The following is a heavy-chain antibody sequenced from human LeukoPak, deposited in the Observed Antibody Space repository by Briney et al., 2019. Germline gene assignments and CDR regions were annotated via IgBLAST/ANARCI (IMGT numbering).Heavy chain of an antibody. CDR1: GYTFTGYY. J-gene: IGHJ6*03. V-gene: IGHV1-18*04. CDR3: ARTPAAMTYYYYMDV. Sequence: ASVKVSCKASGYTFTGYYMHWVRQAPGQGLEWMGWISAYNGNTNYAQKFQGRVTITADESTSTAYMELSSLRSEDTAVYYCARTPAAMTYYYYMDVWGKGTTVTISS. D-gene: IGHD2-2*01. CDR2: ISAYNGNT.